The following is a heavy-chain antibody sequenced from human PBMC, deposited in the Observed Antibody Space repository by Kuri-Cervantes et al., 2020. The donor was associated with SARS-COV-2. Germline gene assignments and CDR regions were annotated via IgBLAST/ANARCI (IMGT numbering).Heavy chain of an antibody. V-gene: IGHV4-34*01. D-gene: IGHD3-3*01. J-gene: IGHJ6*02. Sequence: GSLRLSCAVYGGSFSGYYWSWIRQPPGKGLEWIGEINHSGSTNYNPSLKSRVTISVDTPKNQFSLKLSSVTAADTAVYYCARVWGWSGYYFHYGMDVWGQGTTVTVSS. CDR1: GGSFSGYY. CDR2: INHSGST. CDR3: ARVWGWSGYYFHYGMDV.